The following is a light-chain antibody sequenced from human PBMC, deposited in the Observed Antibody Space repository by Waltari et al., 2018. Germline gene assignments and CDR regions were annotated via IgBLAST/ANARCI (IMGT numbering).Light chain of an antibody. J-gene: IGKJ2*01. CDR2: WGA. V-gene: IGKV2-28*01. CDR3: MQALQTPYT. Sequence: DIVMTQSPLSLTVNPGEPASISCRSSQSLLHDVGHTFFDWYLQRPGHAPQLLIYWGANRASGVPDRFSGSESGTDFTLKISSVEAEDVGTYYCMQALQTPYTFGQGTKLDIK. CDR1: QSLLHDVGHTF.